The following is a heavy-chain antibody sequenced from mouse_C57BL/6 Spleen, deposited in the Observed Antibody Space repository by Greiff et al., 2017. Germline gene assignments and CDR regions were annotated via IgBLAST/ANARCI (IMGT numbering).Heavy chain of an antibody. CDR3: ARWDTYFDV. Sequence: QVQLKQPGAELVMPGASVKLSCKASGYTFTSYWMHWVKQRPGQGLEWIGEIDPSDSYTNYNQKFKGKSTLTVDKSSSTAYMQLSSLTSEDSAVYYGARWDTYFDVWGTGTTVTVSS. CDR2: IDPSDSYT. J-gene: IGHJ1*03. D-gene: IGHD3-3*01. CDR1: GYTFTSYW. V-gene: IGHV1-69*01.